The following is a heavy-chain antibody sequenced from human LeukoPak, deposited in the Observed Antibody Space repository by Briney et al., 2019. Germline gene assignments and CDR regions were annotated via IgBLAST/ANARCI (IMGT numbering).Heavy chain of an antibody. CDR2: ISSSSSTM. D-gene: IGHD6-13*01. CDR3: ARDRIEQQRTLGRSTTYYNYYYMDV. V-gene: IGHV3-48*01. Sequence: GESLRLSCAASGFTFSSYSMNWVRQAPGKGLERVSYISSSSSTMYYADSVKGRFTISRDNAKNSLYLQMNSLRAEDTAVYYCARDRIEQQRTLGRSTTYYNYYYMDVWGKGTTVTVSS. J-gene: IGHJ6*03. CDR1: GFTFSSYS.